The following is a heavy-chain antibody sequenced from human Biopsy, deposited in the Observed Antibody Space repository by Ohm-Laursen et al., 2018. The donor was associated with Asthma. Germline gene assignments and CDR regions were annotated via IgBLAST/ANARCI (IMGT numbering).Heavy chain of an antibody. V-gene: IGHV1-18*01. J-gene: IGHJ6*02. D-gene: IGHD3-10*01. CDR1: GYTFNSAG. CDR2: ISVYNGNT. CDR3: ARAVDYSHYYGIDV. Sequence: ATVKISCKTSGYTFNSAGITWVRQAPGQGLGWMGWISVYNGNTKVAQKLQDRVTMITDTSTSTAYMELRSLRSDDTAVYFCARAVDYSHYYGIDVWGQGTTVTVS.